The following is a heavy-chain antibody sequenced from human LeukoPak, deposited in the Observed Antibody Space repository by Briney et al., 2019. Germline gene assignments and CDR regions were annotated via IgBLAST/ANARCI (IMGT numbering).Heavy chain of an antibody. V-gene: IGHV1-69*05. D-gene: IGHD1-26*01. CDR2: IIPIFGTA. CDR3: ARGGGGTHAFDI. CDR1: GGTFSSYA. Sequence: SVKVSCKASGGTFSSYAISWVRQAPGQGLEWMGGIIPIFGTANYARKFQGRVTITTDESTSTAYMELSSLRSEDTAVYYCARGGGGTHAFDIWGQGTMVTISS. J-gene: IGHJ3*02.